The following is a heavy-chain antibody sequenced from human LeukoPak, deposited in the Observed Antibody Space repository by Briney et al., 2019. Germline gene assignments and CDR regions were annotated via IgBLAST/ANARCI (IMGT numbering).Heavy chain of an antibody. CDR3: ARDPLPTGGYDFWSGYYTVNAFDI. D-gene: IGHD3-3*01. CDR2: ISSSGSTI. Sequence: PGGSLRLSCAASGFTFSDYYMSWIRQAPGKGREWVSYISSSGSTIYYADSVKGRFTISRDNAKNSLYLQMNSLRAEDTAVYYCARDPLPTGGYDFWSGYYTVNAFDIWGQGTMVTVSS. CDR1: GFTFSDYY. V-gene: IGHV3-11*04. J-gene: IGHJ3*02.